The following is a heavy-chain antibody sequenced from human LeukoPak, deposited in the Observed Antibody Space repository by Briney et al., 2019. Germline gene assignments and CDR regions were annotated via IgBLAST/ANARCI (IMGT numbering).Heavy chain of an antibody. CDR1: GFTFSSFG. CDR2: ISWNSGSI. J-gene: IGHJ6*03. CDR3: AKDGYYGSGSYHYYMDV. Sequence: GGSLRLSCAASGFTFSSFGMTWVRQAPGKGLEWVSGISWNSGSIGYADSVKGRFTISRDNAKNSLYLQMNSLRAEDTALYYCAKDGYYGSGSYHYYMDVWGKGTTVTISS. D-gene: IGHD3-10*01. V-gene: IGHV3-9*01.